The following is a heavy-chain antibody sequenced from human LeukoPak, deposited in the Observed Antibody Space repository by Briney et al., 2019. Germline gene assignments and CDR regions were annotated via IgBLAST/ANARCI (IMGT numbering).Heavy chain of an antibody. CDR2: ISGSGGST. J-gene: IGHJ4*02. Sequence: GGSLRLXCAASGFTFSSYAMSWVRQAPGKGLEWVSAISGSGGSTYYADSVKGRFTISRDNSKNTLYLQMNSLRAEDTAVYYCAKGRMVRGVYYFDYWGQGTLVTVSS. V-gene: IGHV3-23*01. D-gene: IGHD3-10*01. CDR1: GFTFSSYA. CDR3: AKGRMVRGVYYFDY.